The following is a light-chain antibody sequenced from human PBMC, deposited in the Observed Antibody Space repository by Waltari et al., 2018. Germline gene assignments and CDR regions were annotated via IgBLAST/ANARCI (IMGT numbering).Light chain of an antibody. V-gene: IGLV2-23*02. CDR2: EVI. CDR1: SSDVGFYNP. Sequence: QSALTQPAPVSGSPGQSITIPCTGTSSDVGFYNPVSWYQQPPGKAPELVVYEVISRPSGVSMRFSGAKSGNTASLTISGRQAEDEADYFCCSYAGRNIWVFGGGTKLTVL. J-gene: IGLJ3*02. CDR3: CSYAGRNIWV.